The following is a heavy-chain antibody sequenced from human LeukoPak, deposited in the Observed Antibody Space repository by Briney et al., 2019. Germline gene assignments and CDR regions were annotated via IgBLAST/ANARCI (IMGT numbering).Heavy chain of an antibody. J-gene: IGHJ4*02. Sequence: SVKVSCKASGGTFSSYAISWVRQAPGQGLEWMGRIIPILGIANYAQKFQGRVTITADKSTSTAYMELSSLRSEGTAVYYCAREGSREGGDYWGQGTLVTVSS. CDR3: AREGSREGGDY. D-gene: IGHD6-13*01. CDR1: GGTFSSYA. CDR2: IIPILGIA. V-gene: IGHV1-69*04.